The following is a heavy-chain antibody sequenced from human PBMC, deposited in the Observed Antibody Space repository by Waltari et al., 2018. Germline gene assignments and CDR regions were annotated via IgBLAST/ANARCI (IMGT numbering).Heavy chain of an antibody. CDR3: ARDGLDTAMVY. CDR2: IIPIFGTA. D-gene: IGHD5-18*01. Sequence: QVQLVQSGAEVKKPGSSVKVSCKASGGAFSSYDISWVRQAPGQGLEWMGGIIPIFGTANYAQKFQGRVTITADESTSTAYMELSSLRSEDTAVYYCARDGLDTAMVYWGQGTLVTVSS. J-gene: IGHJ4*02. CDR1: GGAFSSYD. V-gene: IGHV1-69*01.